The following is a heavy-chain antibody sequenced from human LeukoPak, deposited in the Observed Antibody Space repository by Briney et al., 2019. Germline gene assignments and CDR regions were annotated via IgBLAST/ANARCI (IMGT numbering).Heavy chain of an antibody. V-gene: IGHV4-39*01. Sequence: SETLSLTCTVSGGSISSSGYYWGWIRQPPGKGLEWIGSIYYSGSTYYNPSLKSRVTISVDTSKNQFSLKLSSVTAADTAVYYCARHEGYLGYWGQGTLVTVSS. D-gene: IGHD1-1*01. CDR1: GGSISSSGYY. CDR3: ARHEGYLGY. CDR2: IYYSGST. J-gene: IGHJ4*02.